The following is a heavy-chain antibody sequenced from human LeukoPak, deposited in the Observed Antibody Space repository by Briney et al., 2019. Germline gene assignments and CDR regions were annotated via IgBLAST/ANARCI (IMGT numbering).Heavy chain of an antibody. CDR1: GFTFSSHG. Sequence: PGGSLRLSCAASGFTFSSHGMSWVRQAPGKGLEWVSTISGSGDYTYYADSVKGRSTISRDNSKNTLYLQMNSLRAEDTAIYYCAKVTYGSGTYGAFDSWGQGTLVTVSS. CDR3: AKVTYGSGTYGAFDS. V-gene: IGHV3-23*01. D-gene: IGHD3-10*01. J-gene: IGHJ4*02. CDR2: ISGSGDYT.